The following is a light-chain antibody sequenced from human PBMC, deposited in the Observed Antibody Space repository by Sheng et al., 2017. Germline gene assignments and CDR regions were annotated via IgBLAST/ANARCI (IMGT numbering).Light chain of an antibody. CDR1: QSVSSN. CDR2: GAS. CDR3: QQCGTSPQAIT. J-gene: IGKJ5*01. V-gene: IGKV3-20*01. Sequence: EIVMTQSPATLSVSPGERATLSCRASQSVSSNLAWYQQKPGQAPRLLIYGASSRATGIPDRFSGSGSGTDFTLTISRLEPEDFAVYYCQQCGTSPQAITFGQGTRLEMK.